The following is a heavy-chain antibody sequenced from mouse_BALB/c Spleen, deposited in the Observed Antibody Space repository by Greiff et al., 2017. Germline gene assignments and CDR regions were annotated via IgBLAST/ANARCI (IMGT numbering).Heavy chain of an antibody. V-gene: IGHV5-17*02. CDR2: ISSGSSTI. CDR3: ARGGGSYYFDY. J-gene: IGHJ2*01. CDR1: GFTFSSFG. Sequence: EVQVVESGGSLVQPGGSRKLSCAASGFTFSSFGMHWVRQAPEKGLEWVAYISSGSSTIYYADTVKGRFTISRDNPKNTLFLQMTSLRSEDTAMYYCARGGGSYYFDYWGQGTTLTVSS.